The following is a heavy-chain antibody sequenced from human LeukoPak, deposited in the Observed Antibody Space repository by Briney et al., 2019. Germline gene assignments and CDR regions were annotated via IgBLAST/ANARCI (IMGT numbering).Heavy chain of an antibody. D-gene: IGHD6-19*01. CDR2: ISSSSTYI. CDR3: ARALYSSGWYPDY. J-gene: IGHJ4*02. V-gene: IGHV3-21*01. Sequence: KAGGSLRLSCAVSGFTFSTNSMNWVRQAPGKGLEWVSFISSSSTYIHYADSVKGRFTISRDNAKNSLYLQMNSLRAEDTAVYYCARALYSSGWYPDYWGQGTLVTVSS. CDR1: GFTFSTNS.